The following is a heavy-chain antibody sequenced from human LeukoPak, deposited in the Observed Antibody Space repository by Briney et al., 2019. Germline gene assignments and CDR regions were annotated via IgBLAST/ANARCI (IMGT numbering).Heavy chain of an antibody. D-gene: IGHD3-22*01. J-gene: IGHJ5*02. CDR1: GGSISSYY. V-gene: IGHV4-59*12. CDR3: ARDRYYDSSYNWFDP. CDR2: IYYSGST. Sequence: SETLSLTRTVSGGSISSYYWSWIRQPPGKGLEWIGYIYYSGSTNYNPSLKSRVTMSVDTSKNQFSLKLSSVTAADTAVYYCARDRYYDSSYNWFDPWGQGTLVTVSS.